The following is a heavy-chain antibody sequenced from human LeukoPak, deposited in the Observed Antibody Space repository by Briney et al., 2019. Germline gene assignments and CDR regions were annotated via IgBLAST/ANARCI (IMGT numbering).Heavy chain of an antibody. Sequence: GGSLRLSCAASGFTFTIYWMSWVRQAPGKGLEWVANIKQDGSEKYYVDSVKGRFTFSRDNAKNSLYLQMNSLRAEDTAIYYCAKERGSTTFFDFWGQGALVTVSS. J-gene: IGHJ4*02. V-gene: IGHV3-7*04. D-gene: IGHD5/OR15-5a*01. CDR3: AKERGSTTFFDF. CDR1: GFTFTIYW. CDR2: IKQDGSEK.